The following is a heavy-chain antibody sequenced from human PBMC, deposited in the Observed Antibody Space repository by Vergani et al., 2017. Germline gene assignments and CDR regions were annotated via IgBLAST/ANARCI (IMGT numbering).Heavy chain of an antibody. J-gene: IGHJ4*02. CDR3: ANLPQGXYYYDSSGLSPFDY. Sequence: EVQLLESGGGLVQPGGSLRLSCAASGFTFSSYAMSWVRQAPGKGLEWVSAISGSGGSTYYADSVKGRFTISRDNSKNTLYLQMNSLRAEDTAVYYCANLPQGXYYYDSSGLSPFDYWGQGTLVTVSS. D-gene: IGHD3-22*01. CDR2: ISGSGGST. V-gene: IGHV3-23*01. CDR1: GFTFSSYA.